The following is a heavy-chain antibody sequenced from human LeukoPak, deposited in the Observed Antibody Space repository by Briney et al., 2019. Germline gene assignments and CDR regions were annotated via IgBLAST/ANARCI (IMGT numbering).Heavy chain of an antibody. Sequence: GESLKISCTGPGYIFSDYWIGWVRQMPGKGLEWMGIIYPGDSDVRYSPSFQGQVIMSADKSISTAYLEWSGLKASDTAMYYCARLLGDIVVGEGFDPWGQGTLVTVSS. CDR1: GYIFSDYW. V-gene: IGHV5-51*01. D-gene: IGHD2-15*01. CDR3: ARLLGDIVVGEGFDP. J-gene: IGHJ5*02. CDR2: IYPGDSDV.